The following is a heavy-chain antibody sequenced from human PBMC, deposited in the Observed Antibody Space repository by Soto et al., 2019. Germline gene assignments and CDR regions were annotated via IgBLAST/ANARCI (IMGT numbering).Heavy chain of an antibody. D-gene: IGHD4-4*01. V-gene: IGHV4-30-2*01. CDR1: GGSISSGGYS. J-gene: IGHJ4*02. CDR3: ARGMTTVTTIDY. Sequence: QLQLQESGSGLVKPSQTLSLTCAVSGGSISSGGYSWSWIRQPPGKGLEWIGYIYHSGSTYYNPSRKSRVNISVDRSKNQFSLKLSSVTAADTAVYYCARGMTTVTTIDYWGQGTLVTVSS. CDR2: IYHSGST.